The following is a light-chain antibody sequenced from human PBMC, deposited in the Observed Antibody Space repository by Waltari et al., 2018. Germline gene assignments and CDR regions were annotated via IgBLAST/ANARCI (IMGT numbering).Light chain of an antibody. CDR2: RTS. CDR1: QRVSNNF. J-gene: IGKJ1*01. Sequence: EIVLTQPPGTLSLSPGERATLPCRASQRVSNNFLAWYQQKPGQAPRLLIYRTSSRATGIPDRFSGSGSGTDFTLTITRLEPEDFAVYYCQQFGTSPPSWTFGQGTKVEIK. CDR3: QQFGTSPPSWT. V-gene: IGKV3-20*01.